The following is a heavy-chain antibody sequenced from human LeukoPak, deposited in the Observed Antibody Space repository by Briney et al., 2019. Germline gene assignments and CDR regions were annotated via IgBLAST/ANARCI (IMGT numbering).Heavy chain of an antibody. CDR2: IHHSGST. V-gene: IGHV4-4*02. J-gene: IGHJ4*02. CDR3: ASKLTAVAGYFDC. Sequence: PSETLSLTCAVSGGSISSNKWWSWVRQPPGKGLEWIGEIHHSGSTNYNPSLKSRVTISVDKSKNQFSLKLSSVTAADTAVYYCASKLTAVAGYFDCWGQGTLVTVSP. D-gene: IGHD6-19*01. CDR1: GGSISSNKW.